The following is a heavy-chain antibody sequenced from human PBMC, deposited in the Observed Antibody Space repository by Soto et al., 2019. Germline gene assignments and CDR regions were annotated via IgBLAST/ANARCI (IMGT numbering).Heavy chain of an antibody. CDR3: ASRDPGTSVDY. J-gene: IGHJ4*02. CDR1: GGSFTSNNW. Sequence: QVQLQESGPGLVKPSGTLSLTCAVSGGSFTSNNWWTWVRQPPGQGLEWIGEIYRTGSTNYNPSRKTRVTISLDKSEHQFSLKVTSLTAADTAVYYCASRDPGTSVDYWGQGTLVTVSS. V-gene: IGHV4-4*02. D-gene: IGHD1-7*01. CDR2: IYRTGST.